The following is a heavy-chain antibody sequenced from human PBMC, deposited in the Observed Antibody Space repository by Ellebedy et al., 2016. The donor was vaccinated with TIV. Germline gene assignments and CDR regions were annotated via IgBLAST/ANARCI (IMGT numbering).Heavy chain of an antibody. Sequence: PGGSLRLSCAAAGFNFRTYAMSWVRQAPGKGLEWVSAISGSGDDTYYLDSVKGRFIISRDNSKSTVYLQLDSLGAEDTAVYYCAKDRIRIAAPGAFDSWGQGALVTVSS. D-gene: IGHD6-13*01. CDR1: GFNFRTYA. CDR2: ISGSGDDT. CDR3: AKDRIRIAAPGAFDS. J-gene: IGHJ4*02. V-gene: IGHV3-23*01.